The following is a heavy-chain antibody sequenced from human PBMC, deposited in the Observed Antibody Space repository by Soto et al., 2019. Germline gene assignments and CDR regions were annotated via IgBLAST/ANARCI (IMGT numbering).Heavy chain of an antibody. Sequence: ASVKVSCKASGYTFTSYYMHWVRQAPGQGLEWMGIINPSGGSTSYAQKFQGRVTMTRDTSTSTVYMELSSLRFEDTAVYYCATVDKAMTYGMDVWGQRTTLTVSS. CDR3: ATVDKAMTYGMDV. D-gene: IGHD5-18*01. CDR1: GYTFTSYY. J-gene: IGHJ6*02. V-gene: IGHV1-46*01. CDR2: INPSGGST.